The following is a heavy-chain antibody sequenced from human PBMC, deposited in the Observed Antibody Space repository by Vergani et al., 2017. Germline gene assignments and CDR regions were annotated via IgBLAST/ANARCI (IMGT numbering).Heavy chain of an antibody. J-gene: IGHJ4*02. D-gene: IGHD6-19*01. V-gene: IGHV3-53*04. CDR1: GFTVSSNY. Sequence: EVQLVESGGGLVQPGGSLRLSCAASGFTVSSNYMSWVRQAPGKGLEWVSVIYSGGSTYYADSVKGRFTISRHNSKNTLYLQMNSLRAEDTALYYCARGGSSGWYGVDYGGQGTLVTVSS. CDR2: IYSGGST. CDR3: ARGGSSGWYGVDY.